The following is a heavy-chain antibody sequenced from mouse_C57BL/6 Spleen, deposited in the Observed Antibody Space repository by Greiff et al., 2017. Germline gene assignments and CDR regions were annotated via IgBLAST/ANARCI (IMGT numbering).Heavy chain of an antibody. V-gene: IGHV1-52*01. CDR2: IDPSDSET. CDR1: GYTFTSYW. CDR3: ARQDSSGYAMDY. Sequence: QVQLQQPGAELVRPGSSVKLSCKASGYTFTSYWMHWVKQRPIQGLEWIGNIDPSDSETHYNQKFKDKATLTVDKSSSTAYMQLSSLTSEDSAVYDCARQDSSGYAMDYWGQGTSVTVSA. J-gene: IGHJ4*01. D-gene: IGHD3-2*02.